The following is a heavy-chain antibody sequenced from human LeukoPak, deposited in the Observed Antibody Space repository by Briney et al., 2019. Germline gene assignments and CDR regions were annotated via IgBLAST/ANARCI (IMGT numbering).Heavy chain of an antibody. CDR2: IYYSGST. V-gene: IGHV4-39*01. J-gene: IGHJ3*02. Sequence: SETLSLTCTVSGGSIRSYYRDWIRQPPGKGLEWIGSIYYSGSTYHNPSLKSRVTISVDTSKNQFSLKLTSVTAADTAVYHCARHGGIIAAAGTRAFDIWGQGTMVTVSS. CDR1: GGSIRSYY. CDR3: ARHGGIIAAAGTRAFDI. D-gene: IGHD6-13*01.